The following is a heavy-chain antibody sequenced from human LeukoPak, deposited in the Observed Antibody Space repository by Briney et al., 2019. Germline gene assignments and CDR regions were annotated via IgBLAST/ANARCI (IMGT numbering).Heavy chain of an antibody. CDR2: ISGTGGST. Sequence: TGGSLRLSCAASGFTFSNFAMSWVRQAPGKGLEWVSAISGTGGSTYYADSVKGRFTISRDNSKNTLYLQMNSLRAEDTAVYYCARLGIAVAGQFDYWGQGTLVTVSS. CDR1: GFTFSNFA. J-gene: IGHJ4*02. CDR3: ARLGIAVAGQFDY. D-gene: IGHD6-19*01. V-gene: IGHV3-23*01.